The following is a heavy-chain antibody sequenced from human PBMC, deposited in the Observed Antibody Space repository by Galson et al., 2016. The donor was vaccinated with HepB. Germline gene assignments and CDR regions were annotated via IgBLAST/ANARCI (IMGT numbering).Heavy chain of an antibody. V-gene: IGHV4-31*03. CDR3: ARAPDSGFDVYGWSH. J-gene: IGHJ4*02. D-gene: IGHD5-12*01. Sequence: TLSLTCTVSGGSISSGGYYWNWIRQHPGKGLEWIGYIYDSGSTNYNPSLRSRVAISVDTSKNQFSLKLNSVTAADTAVYYCARAPDSGFDVYGWSHWGQGALVTVSS. CDR2: IYDSGST. CDR1: GGSISSGGYY.